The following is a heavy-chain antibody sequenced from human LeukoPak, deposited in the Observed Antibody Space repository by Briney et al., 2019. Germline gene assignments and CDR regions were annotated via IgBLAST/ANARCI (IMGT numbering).Heavy chain of an antibody. CDR1: GFTFSSYA. D-gene: IGHD1-26*01. CDR2: ISYDGSNK. CDR3: ARGLQAGYSGSLEDY. V-gene: IGHV3-30-3*01. J-gene: IGHJ4*02. Sequence: PGGSLRLSCAASGFTFSSYAMHWVRQAPGKGLEWVAVISYDGSNKYYADSVKGRFTISRDNSKNTLYLQMNSLRAEDTAVYYCARGLQAGYSGSLEDYWGQGTLATVSS.